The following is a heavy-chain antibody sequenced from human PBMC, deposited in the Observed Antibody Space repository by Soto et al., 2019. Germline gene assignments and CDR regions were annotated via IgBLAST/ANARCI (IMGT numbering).Heavy chain of an antibody. CDR2: INPNSGGT. CDR3: AREPEKYYSGSYYYYYGMDV. Sequence: ASVKVSCKASGCTFTGYYMHWVRQAPGQGLEWMGWINPNSGGTNYAQKFQGWVTMTRDTSISTAYMELSRLRSDDTAAYYCAREPEKYYSGSYYYYYGMDVWGQGTTVTVSS. D-gene: IGHD1-26*01. CDR1: GCTFTGYY. V-gene: IGHV1-2*04. J-gene: IGHJ6*02.